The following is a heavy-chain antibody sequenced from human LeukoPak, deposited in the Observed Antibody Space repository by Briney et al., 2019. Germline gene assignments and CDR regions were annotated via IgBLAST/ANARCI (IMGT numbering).Heavy chain of an antibody. CDR3: AELGITMIGGV. CDR2: ISSSGSTI. CDR1: GFTFSSHG. J-gene: IGHJ6*04. D-gene: IGHD3-10*02. V-gene: IGHV3-48*04. Sequence: GGTLRLSCAASGFTFSSHGMSWVRQAPGKGLEWVSYISSSGSTIYYADSVRGRFTISRDNAKNSLYLQMNSLRAEDTAVYYCAELGITMIGGVWGKGTTVTISS.